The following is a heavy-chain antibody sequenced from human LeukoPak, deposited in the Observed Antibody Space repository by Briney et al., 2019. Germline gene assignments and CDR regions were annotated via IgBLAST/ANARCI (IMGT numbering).Heavy chain of an antibody. CDR3: AKEAVRKFDFDY. J-gene: IGHJ4*02. Sequence: GGSLRLSCAGSGVTLSSYAMSWVRQAPGKGLEWVSSISAGGGGSYYADSVKGRFTISRDNSKNTLYLQMNSLRAEDTAVYYCAKEAVRKFDFDYWGQGTLVTVSS. CDR2: ISAGGGGS. CDR1: GVTLSSYA. D-gene: IGHD1-14*01. V-gene: IGHV3-23*01.